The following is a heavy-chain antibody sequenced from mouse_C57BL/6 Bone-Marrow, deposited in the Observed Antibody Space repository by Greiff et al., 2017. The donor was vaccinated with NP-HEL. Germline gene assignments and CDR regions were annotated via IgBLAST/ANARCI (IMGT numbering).Heavy chain of an antibody. CDR2: ISSGRSTI. Sequence: EVKLMESGGGLVKPGGSLKLSCAASGFTFSDYGMHWVRQAPEKGLEWVAYISSGRSTIYYADTVKGRFTISRDNAKNTLFLQMTSLRSEDTAMYYCARRDYYGSLFDYWGQGTTLTVSS. D-gene: IGHD1-1*01. CDR3: ARRDYYGSLFDY. J-gene: IGHJ2*01. CDR1: GFTFSDYG. V-gene: IGHV5-17*01.